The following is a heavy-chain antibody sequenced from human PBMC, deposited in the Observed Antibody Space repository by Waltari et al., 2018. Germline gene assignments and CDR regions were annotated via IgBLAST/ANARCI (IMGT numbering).Heavy chain of an antibody. Sequence: QVQLVQSGAEVKKPGSSVKVSCKASGGTFSSYAISWVRQAPGQGLEWMGGIIPIVGTANDAEKCQGKVTITRDKSASTAYMGLSNLRSEDTAVYYCAREWYCSGGSCPRGEVDDWGQGTLVTVSS. CDR2: IIPIVGTA. D-gene: IGHD2-15*01. V-gene: IGHV1-69*05. CDR3: AREWYCSGGSCPRGEVDD. J-gene: IGHJ4*02. CDR1: GGTFSSYA.